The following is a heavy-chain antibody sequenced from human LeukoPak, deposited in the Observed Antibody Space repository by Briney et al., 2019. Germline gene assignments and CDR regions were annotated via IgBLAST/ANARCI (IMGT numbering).Heavy chain of an antibody. J-gene: IGHJ4*02. CDR3: ARGGTPYWSPADY. CDR1: GFTFSSYW. CDR2: IKQDGSEK. D-gene: IGHD2-21*01. V-gene: IGHV3-7*01. Sequence: GGSLRLSCAASGFTFSSYWMSWVRQAPGKGLEWVANIKQDGSEKYYVDSVKGRFAISRDNAKNSLYLQMNSLRAEDTAVYYCARGGTPYWSPADYWGQGTLVTVSS.